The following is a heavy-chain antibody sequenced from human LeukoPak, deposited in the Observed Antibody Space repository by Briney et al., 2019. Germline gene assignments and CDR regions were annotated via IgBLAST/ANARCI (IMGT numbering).Heavy chain of an antibody. J-gene: IGHJ6*03. CDR3: TTDLTMVTTRYYYYYYYMDV. V-gene: IGHV3-15*01. D-gene: IGHD4-17*01. CDR1: RFTFSNAW. CDR2: IKSKTDGGTT. Sequence: GGSLRLSCAASRFTFSNAWMSWVRQAPGKGLEWVGRIKSKTDGGTTDYAAPVKGRFTISRDDSKNTLYLQMNSLKTEDTAVYYCTTDLTMVTTRYYYYYYYMDVWGKGTTVTVSS.